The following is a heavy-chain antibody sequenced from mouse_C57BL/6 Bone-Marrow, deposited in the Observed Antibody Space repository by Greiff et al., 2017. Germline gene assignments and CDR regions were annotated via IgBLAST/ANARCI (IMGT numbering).Heavy chain of an antibody. CDR2: IDPSDSET. CDR1: GYTFTSYW. J-gene: IGHJ3*01. D-gene: IGHD1-1*01. CDR3: AIEGGSSPWFAY. V-gene: IGHV1-52*01. Sequence: QVHVKQSGAELVRPGSSVKLSCKASGYTFTSYWMHWVKQRPIQGLEWIGNIDPSDSETHYNQKFKDKATLTVDKSSSTAYMQLSSLTSEDSAVYYCAIEGGSSPWFAYWGQGTLVTVSA.